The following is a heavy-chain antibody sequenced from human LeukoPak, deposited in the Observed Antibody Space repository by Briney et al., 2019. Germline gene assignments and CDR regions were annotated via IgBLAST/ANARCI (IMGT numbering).Heavy chain of an antibody. D-gene: IGHD6-19*01. V-gene: IGHV3-30*04. CDR3: AKDRGAVAPYYFDY. J-gene: IGHJ4*02. Sequence: GGSLRLSCAASGFTFSTYAMHWVRQAPGKGLEWVAIISYDGSNKYYPDSVKGRFTISRDNSKNTLYLQMNSLRAEDTAVYYCAKDRGAVAPYYFDYWGQGTLVTVSS. CDR1: GFTFSTYA. CDR2: ISYDGSNK.